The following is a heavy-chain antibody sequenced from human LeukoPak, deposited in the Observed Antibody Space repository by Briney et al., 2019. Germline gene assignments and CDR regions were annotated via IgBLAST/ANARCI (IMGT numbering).Heavy chain of an antibody. V-gene: IGHV3-23*01. CDR1: GFTFSSYG. CDR2: ISGSGGNT. J-gene: IGHJ4*02. CDR3: AKVVSGYHFDY. Sequence: PGGSLRLSCAASGFTFSSYGMSWVRRAPGKGPEWVSGISGSGGNTYYADSVKGRFTISRDSSQNTLYLQMNTLRAEDTAVYYCAKVVSGYHFDYWGQGTLVTVSS. D-gene: IGHD5-12*01.